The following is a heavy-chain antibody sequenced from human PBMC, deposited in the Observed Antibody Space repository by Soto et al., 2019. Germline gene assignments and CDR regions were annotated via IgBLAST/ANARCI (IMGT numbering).Heavy chain of an antibody. CDR1: GFTFSSYA. D-gene: IGHD2-15*01. Sequence: EVQLLESGGGLVQPGGSLRLSCAASGFTFSSYAMSWVRQAPGKGLEWVSAISGSGGSTYYAYSVKGRFTISRDNSKNTLYLQMNSVRAEDTAVYYCAKDPYCSGGSCYSARHYYYYMDVWGKGTTVTVSS. CDR2: ISGSGGST. V-gene: IGHV3-23*01. CDR3: AKDPYCSGGSCYSARHYYYYMDV. J-gene: IGHJ6*03.